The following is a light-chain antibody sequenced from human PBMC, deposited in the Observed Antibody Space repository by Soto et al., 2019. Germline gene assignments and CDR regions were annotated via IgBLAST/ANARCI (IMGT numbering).Light chain of an antibody. J-gene: IGKJ2*02. V-gene: IGKV3-11*01. CDR2: EAS. CDR1: QSISNS. CDR3: QQRYNWPPCT. Sequence: EVVLTQSPATLSLSPGERATLSCRASQSISNSLAWYQQKPGQAPRLLIYEASNRATGIPARFSGTGSGTDFTLTISSLEPEDFAAYYCQQRYNWPPCTFGQGTKLEIK.